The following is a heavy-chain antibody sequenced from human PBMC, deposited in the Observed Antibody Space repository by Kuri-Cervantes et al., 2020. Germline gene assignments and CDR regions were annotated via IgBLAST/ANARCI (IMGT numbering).Heavy chain of an antibody. CDR3: ARGPYCSGGSCYGPGDYYYGMDV. Sequence: SETLSLTCAVYGGSFSNYYWNWIRQPPGKGLEWIGEINHRGTTNYNPSLKSRVTISVDKSKNQFSLKLSSVTAADAAVYYCARGPYCSGGSCYGPGDYYYGMDVWGQGTTVTVSS. CDR1: GGSFSNYY. D-gene: IGHD2-15*01. V-gene: IGHV4-34*01. CDR2: INHRGTT. J-gene: IGHJ6*02.